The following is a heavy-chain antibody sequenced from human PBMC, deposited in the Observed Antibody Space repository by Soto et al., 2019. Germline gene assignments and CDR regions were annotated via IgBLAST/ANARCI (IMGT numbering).Heavy chain of an antibody. CDR2: IYYSGST. J-gene: IGHJ5*02. CDR1: GGSISSGGYY. Sequence: PSETLSLTCTFSGGSISSGGYYWSWIRQHPGKGLEWIGYIYYSGSTYYNPSLKSRVTISVDTSKNQFSLKLSSVTAADTAVYYCARDNSSSSWFDPWGQGTLVTVSS. V-gene: IGHV4-31*03. CDR3: ARDNSSSSWFDP. D-gene: IGHD6-13*01.